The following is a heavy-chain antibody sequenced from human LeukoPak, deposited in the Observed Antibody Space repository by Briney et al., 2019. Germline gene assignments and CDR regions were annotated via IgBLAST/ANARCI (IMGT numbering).Heavy chain of an antibody. Sequence: PGGSLRLSCAASGFTFTSYAMNWVRQAPGKGLEWVSGISGSGGSTYYADSVKGRFSISRDNSKNTLYLQLNSLRVDDTAEYYCAKAAIVVVPAAPFDYWGQGTLVTVSS. J-gene: IGHJ4*02. V-gene: IGHV3-23*01. CDR1: GFTFTSYA. D-gene: IGHD2-2*01. CDR3: AKAAIVVVPAAPFDY. CDR2: ISGSGGST.